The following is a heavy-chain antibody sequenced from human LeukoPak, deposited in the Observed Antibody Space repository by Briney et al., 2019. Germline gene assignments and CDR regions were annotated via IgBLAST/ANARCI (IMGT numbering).Heavy chain of an antibody. CDR2: INPDGTSP. V-gene: IGHV3-74*01. CDR3: VRGTNDWTGIDY. J-gene: IGHJ4*02. CDR1: GFTFRNYW. Sequence: PGGSLRLSCAASGFTFRNYWMHWARQVPGKGLVWVSRINPDGTSPHYADSVKSRFTISRDNARNILYLQMNSLRVEDTAIYYCVRGTNDWTGIDYWGQGILVTVSS. D-gene: IGHD2-8*01.